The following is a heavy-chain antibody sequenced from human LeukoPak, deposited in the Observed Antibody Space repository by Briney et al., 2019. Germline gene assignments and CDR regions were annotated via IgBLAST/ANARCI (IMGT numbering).Heavy chain of an antibody. CDR2: INPSGGST. CDR1: GYTFTSYY. V-gene: IGHV1-46*01. CDR3: ARAGRSYYFDY. Sequence: ASVKISCKASGYTFTSYYMHWVRQAPGQGLEWMGIINPSGGSTSHAQKFQGRVTMTRDTSTRTVYKEMSSLRSEDTAVYYCARAGRSYYFDYWGQGTLVTVSS. J-gene: IGHJ4*02. D-gene: IGHD1-1*01.